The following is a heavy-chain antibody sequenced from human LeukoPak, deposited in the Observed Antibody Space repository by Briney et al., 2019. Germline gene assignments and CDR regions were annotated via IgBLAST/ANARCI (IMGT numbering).Heavy chain of an antibody. CDR1: GFTFSSYW. CDR2: IKQDGSEK. V-gene: IGHV3-7*01. J-gene: IGHJ4*02. CDR3: ARGTTVAGTDFDY. D-gene: IGHD6-19*01. Sequence: GGSLRRSCAASGFTFSSYWMSWVRQAPGKGLEWVANIKQDGSEKYYVDSVKGRFTISRDNAKNSLYLQMNSLRAEDTAVYYCARGTTVAGTDFDYWGQGTLVTVSS.